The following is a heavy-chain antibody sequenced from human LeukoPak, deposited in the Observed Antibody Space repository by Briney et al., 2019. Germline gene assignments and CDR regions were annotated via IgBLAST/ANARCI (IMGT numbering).Heavy chain of an antibody. CDR2: IGGSLSAM. Sequence: PGGSLRLSCATSGFSFSRYEMKWVRQAPGKGLEWVAYIGGSLSAMNYADSVRGRFTISRDNANNSLYLQMNSLRVEDTAIYYCARVTWLQSDYWGRGTLVTVSS. CDR3: ARVTWLQSDY. V-gene: IGHV3-48*03. J-gene: IGHJ4*02. D-gene: IGHD5-24*01. CDR1: GFSFSRYE.